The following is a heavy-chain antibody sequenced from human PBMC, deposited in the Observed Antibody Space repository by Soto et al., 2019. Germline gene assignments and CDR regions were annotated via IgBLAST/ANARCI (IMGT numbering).Heavy chain of an antibody. Sequence: EVRLLESGGGLAQPGGSRRLSCAASGFTFSSSAMKWVRQAPGKGLEWVSSIRVGGGDTFYADSVRGRFTVSRDISRNTLYLQMNSLRAEDTAIYYCAKCSVGTVRTSGWCNGFDPWGQGTVVTVSS. D-gene: IGHD6-19*01. CDR1: GFTFSSSA. J-gene: IGHJ5*02. V-gene: IGHV3-23*01. CDR3: AKCSVGTVRTSGWCNGFDP. CDR2: IRVGGGDT.